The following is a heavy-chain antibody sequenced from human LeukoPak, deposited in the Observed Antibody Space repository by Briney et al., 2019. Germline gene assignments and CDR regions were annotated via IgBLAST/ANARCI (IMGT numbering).Heavy chain of an antibody. CDR3: ARSAGSGSYYSRNYYYYYYMDV. CDR2: IIPIFGTA. D-gene: IGHD3-10*01. V-gene: IGHV1-69*06. Sequence: SVKVSCKASGYTFTGYYMHWVRQAPGQGLEWMGGIIPIFGTANYAQKFQGRVTITADKSTSTAYMELSSLRSEDTAVYYCARSAGSGSYYSRNYYYYYYMDVWGKGTTVTVSS. CDR1: GYTFTGYY. J-gene: IGHJ6*03.